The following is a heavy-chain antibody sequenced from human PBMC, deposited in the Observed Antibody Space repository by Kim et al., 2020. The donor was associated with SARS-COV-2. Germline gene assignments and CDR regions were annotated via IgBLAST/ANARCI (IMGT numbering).Heavy chain of an antibody. CDR2: ISGSGDVT. CDR3: TKTEPGYARGWCDH. CDR1: GFAFSDHA. D-gene: IGHD5-12*01. Sequence: GGSLRLSCEASGFAFSDHAMAWVRQAPGKGLEWVSTISGSGDVTSYGDSVRGRFTVSRDNSKNTLFLQMIFVEAGDTAIYYCTKTEPGYARGWCDHWGQGTLVTASS. J-gene: IGHJ5*02. V-gene: IGHV3-23*01.